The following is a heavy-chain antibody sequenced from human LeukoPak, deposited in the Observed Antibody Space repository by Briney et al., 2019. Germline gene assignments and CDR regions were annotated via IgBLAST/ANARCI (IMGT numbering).Heavy chain of an antibody. J-gene: IGHJ4*02. CDR2: ISAYNGNT. CDR1: GYTVTSHG. D-gene: IGHD6-13*01. Sequence: ASVKVSCKASGYTVTSHGINWVRQAPGQGLEWMGWISAYNGNTNYAQKFQGRVTMTTDTSTTTAYIELRSLRSDDTALYYCATSALAASGTFSYWGQGTPVTVSS. CDR3: ATSALAASGTFSY. V-gene: IGHV1-18*01.